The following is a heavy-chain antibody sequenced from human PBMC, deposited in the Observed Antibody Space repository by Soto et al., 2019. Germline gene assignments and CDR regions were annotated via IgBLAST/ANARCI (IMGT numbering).Heavy chain of an antibody. Sequence: PSETLSLTCTVSCGSISSYYWSWIRQPPGKGLEWIGYIYYSGSTNYNPSLKSRVTISVDTSKNQFSLKLSSVTAADTAVYYCAAGGGLPRYYWGQGTLVTVSS. D-gene: IGHD5-12*01. J-gene: IGHJ4*02. CDR3: AAGGGLPRYY. V-gene: IGHV4-59*01. CDR2: IYYSGST. CDR1: CGSISSYY.